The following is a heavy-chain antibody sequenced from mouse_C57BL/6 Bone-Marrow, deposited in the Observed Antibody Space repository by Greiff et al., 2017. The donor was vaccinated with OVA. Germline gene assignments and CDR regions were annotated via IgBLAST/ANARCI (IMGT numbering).Heavy chain of an antibody. Sequence: VQLQESGAELMKPGASVKLSCKATGYTFTGYWIEWVKQRPGHGLEWIGEILPGSGSTNYNEKFKGKATFTADPSSNTAYMQLSSLTTEDSAIYYCARRYSNWYFDVWGTGTTVTVSS. V-gene: IGHV1-9*01. D-gene: IGHD2-5*01. CDR3: ARRYSNWYFDV. J-gene: IGHJ1*03. CDR2: ILPGSGST. CDR1: GYTFTGYW.